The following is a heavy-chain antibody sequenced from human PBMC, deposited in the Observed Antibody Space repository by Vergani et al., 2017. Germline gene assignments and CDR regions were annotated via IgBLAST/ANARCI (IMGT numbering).Heavy chain of an antibody. D-gene: IGHD2-15*01. CDR2: INTNTGNP. CDR1: GYTFTGYY. CDR3: ARXRRGSNHGNNWFDP. Sequence: QVQLVQSGAEVKKPGASVEVSCKASGYTFTGYYMHWVRQAPGQGLEWMGWINTNTGNPTYAQGFTGRFVFSLDTSVSTAYLQISSLKAEDTAVYYCARXRRGSNHGNNWFDPWGQGTLVTVSS. J-gene: IGHJ5*02. V-gene: IGHV7-4-1*02.